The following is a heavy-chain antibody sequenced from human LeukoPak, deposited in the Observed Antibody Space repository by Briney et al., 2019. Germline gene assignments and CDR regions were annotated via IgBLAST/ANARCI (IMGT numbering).Heavy chain of an antibody. CDR3: AKDGLAHGAAAHFQH. Sequence: PGGSLRLSCAASGFTFSSYGMHWVRQAPGKGLEWVAVISYDGGNKYYADSVKGRFTISRDNSKNTLYLQMNSLRAEDTAVYYCAKDGLAHGAAAHFQHWGQGTLVTVSS. D-gene: IGHD1-26*01. CDR1: GFTFSSYG. J-gene: IGHJ1*01. CDR2: ISYDGGNK. V-gene: IGHV3-30*18.